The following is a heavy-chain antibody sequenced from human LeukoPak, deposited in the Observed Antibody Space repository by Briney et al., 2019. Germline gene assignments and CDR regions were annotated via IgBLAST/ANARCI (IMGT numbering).Heavy chain of an antibody. CDR1: GFTFSTYE. J-gene: IGHJ5*02. CDR2: ISSSSSTI. D-gene: IGHD2-15*01. Sequence: PGGSLRLSCAASGFTFSTYEMNWVRQAPGKGLEWVSYISSSSSTIYYADSVNGRFTISRDNAKNSLYLQMNSLRAEDTAVYSCARGADGVSSNSRGWFDPWGQGTLVTVSS. CDR3: ARGADGVSSNSRGWFDP. V-gene: IGHV3-48*01.